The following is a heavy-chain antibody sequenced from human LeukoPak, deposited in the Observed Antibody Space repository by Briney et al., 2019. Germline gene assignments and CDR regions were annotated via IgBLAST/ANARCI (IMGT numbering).Heavy chain of an antibody. Sequence: PGGSLRLSCAASGFTFSTYAMSWVRQAPWKGLEWVSAISGGGGTTYYADSVKGRFTISGDNSKNTLYLQMNSLRAEDTAVYYCAKGGGSSWYSAFDIWGQGTMVTVSS. CDR2: ISGGGGTT. CDR3: AKGGGSSWYSAFDI. D-gene: IGHD6-13*01. J-gene: IGHJ3*02. V-gene: IGHV3-23*01. CDR1: GFTFSTYA.